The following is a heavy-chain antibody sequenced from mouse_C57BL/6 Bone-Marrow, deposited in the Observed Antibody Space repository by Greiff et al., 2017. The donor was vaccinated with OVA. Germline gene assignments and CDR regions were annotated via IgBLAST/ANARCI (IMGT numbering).Heavy chain of an antibody. CDR2: IDPENGDT. V-gene: IGHV14-4*01. J-gene: IGHJ2*01. Sequence: DVQLQESGAELVRPGASVKLSCTVSGFNIKDDYIHWVKQRPEPGLEWIGWIDPENGDTEYASNFQGKATLTADTSSNTAYLQLSSLTSEDTAVYYCTIHFLWGQGTTLTVSS. CDR1: GFNIKDDY. CDR3: TIHFL.